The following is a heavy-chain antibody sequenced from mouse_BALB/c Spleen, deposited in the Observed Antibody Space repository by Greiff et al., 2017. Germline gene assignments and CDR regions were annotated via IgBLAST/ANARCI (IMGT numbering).Heavy chain of an antibody. CDR2: IDPANGNT. J-gene: IGHJ4*01. CDR1: GFYITDTY. Sequence: FQLQQSGAELVKPGPSVKLSCTASGFYITDTYMHWVQQRPEQGLEWIGRIDPANGNTKYDPKFQGKATITADTSSNIAYLQLSNLTSEDTAVYYCARGNYAMDYWGQGTSVTVSA. CDR3: ARGNYAMDY. V-gene: IGHV14-3*02.